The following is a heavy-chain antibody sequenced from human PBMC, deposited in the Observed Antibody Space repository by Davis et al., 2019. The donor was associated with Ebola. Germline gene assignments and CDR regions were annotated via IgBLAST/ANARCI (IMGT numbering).Heavy chain of an antibody. CDR1: GGSISSGDYY. CDR3: AGPLDRHNWFDP. D-gene: IGHD1-1*01. V-gene: IGHV4-61*08. CDR2: IYYSGST. Sequence: MPSETLSLTCTVSGGSISSGDYYWSWIRQPPGKGLEWIGYIYYSGSTNYNPSLKSRVTISVDTSKNQFSLKLSSVTAADTAVYYCAGPLDRHNWFDPWGQGTLVTVSS. J-gene: IGHJ5*02.